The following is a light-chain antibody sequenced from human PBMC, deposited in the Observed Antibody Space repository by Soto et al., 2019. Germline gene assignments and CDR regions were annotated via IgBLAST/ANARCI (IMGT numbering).Light chain of an antibody. CDR2: SNN. V-gene: IGLV1-44*01. J-gene: IGLJ3*02. CDR3: AAWDDSLNGWV. CDR1: SSNIGRNT. Sequence: QSVLTQPPSASGTPGQRVTISCSGSSSNIGRNTVNWYQQLPGTAPKLLIYSNNQRPSGVPDRFSGSESGTSASLAISGLQSEDEVDYYCAAWDDSLNGWVFGGGTKLTVL.